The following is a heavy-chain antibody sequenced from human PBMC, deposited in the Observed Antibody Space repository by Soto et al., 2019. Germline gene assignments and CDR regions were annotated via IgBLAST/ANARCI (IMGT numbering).Heavy chain of an antibody. Sequence: QLQLQESGPGLVKPSETLSLTCTVSGGSISSSSYYWGWIRQPPGKGLEWIGSIYYSGSTYYNPSLKSRVTISVDTSKNQFSLKRSSVTAADTAVYYCARMYGSGSYDWFDPWGQGTLVTVSS. CDR3: ARMYGSGSYDWFDP. CDR1: GGSISSSSYY. J-gene: IGHJ5*02. D-gene: IGHD3-10*01. CDR2: IYYSGST. V-gene: IGHV4-39*01.